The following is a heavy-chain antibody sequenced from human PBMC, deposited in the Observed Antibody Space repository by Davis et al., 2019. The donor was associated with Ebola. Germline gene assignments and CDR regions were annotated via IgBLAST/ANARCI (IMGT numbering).Heavy chain of an antibody. CDR1: GYTFINYV. Sequence: ASVKVSCKASGYTFINYVIHWVRQAPGQRLEWMGWINGGNGNTRYAQKFQGRVTITRDTSASTAYMELSSLRSEDTAVYYCARDWCSSATCYAGYYNGMDVWGQGTTVTVSS. V-gene: IGHV1-3*01. CDR3: ARDWCSSATCYAGYYNGMDV. J-gene: IGHJ6*02. D-gene: IGHD2-2*01. CDR2: INGGNGNT.